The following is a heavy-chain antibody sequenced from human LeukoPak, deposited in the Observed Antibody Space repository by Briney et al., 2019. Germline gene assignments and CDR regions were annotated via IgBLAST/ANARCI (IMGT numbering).Heavy chain of an antibody. D-gene: IGHD2-2*01. V-gene: IGHV3-9*01. J-gene: IGHJ4*02. CDR3: ARVKWYQLLFSDY. CDR2: ISWNSGSI. CDR1: GFTFDDYA. Sequence: GGSLRLSCAASGFTFDDYAMHWVRQAPGKGLEWVSGISWNSGSIGYADSVKGRFTFSRDNAKNSLYLQMNSLRAEDTAVYYCARVKWYQLLFSDYWGQGTLVTVSS.